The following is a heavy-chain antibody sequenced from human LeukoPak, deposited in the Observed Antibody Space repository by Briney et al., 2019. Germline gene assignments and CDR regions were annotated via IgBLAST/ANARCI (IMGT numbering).Heavy chain of an antibody. Sequence: PSETLSLTCTVSGGSISSYYWSWIRQPPGKGLEWIGYIYYSGTTYYNPSLKSRVTLSVDTSKNQFSLKLSSVSAADTAVYYCAREGSAVRKFYFDYWGQGTLVTVSS. CDR3: AREGSAVRKFYFDY. D-gene: IGHD6-19*01. CDR2: IYYSGTT. J-gene: IGHJ4*02. CDR1: GGSISSYY. V-gene: IGHV4-59*12.